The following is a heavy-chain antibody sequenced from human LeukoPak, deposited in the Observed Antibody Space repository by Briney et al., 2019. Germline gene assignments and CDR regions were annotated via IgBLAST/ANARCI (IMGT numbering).Heavy chain of an antibody. CDR2: IRSKAYGETA. CDR1: GFTFGGYA. V-gene: IGHV3-49*03. Sequence: GGSLRLSCTASGFTFGGYAMSWIRQAPGKGLEWVGFIRSKAYGETADYAASVKGRFTISRDDSKAIAYLQMNSLKTEDTAVYHCTRDRGAYNLYDYWGQGTLVTVSS. D-gene: IGHD1-1*01. CDR3: TRDRGAYNLYDY. J-gene: IGHJ4*02.